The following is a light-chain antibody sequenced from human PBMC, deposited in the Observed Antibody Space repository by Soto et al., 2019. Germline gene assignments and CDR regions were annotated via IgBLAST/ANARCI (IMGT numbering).Light chain of an antibody. J-gene: IGKJ5*01. V-gene: IGKV3D-20*02. CDR2: GAS. CDR3: QQRSNWPHT. CDR1: QSISNNY. Sequence: IVLTQSPGTLSLSPGERATLSCRASQSISNNYLAWYQQTPGQAPRLLIYGASSRATGIPDRFSGSGSATDFTLTISRLEPEDFAVYYCQQRSNWPHTFGQGTRRRL.